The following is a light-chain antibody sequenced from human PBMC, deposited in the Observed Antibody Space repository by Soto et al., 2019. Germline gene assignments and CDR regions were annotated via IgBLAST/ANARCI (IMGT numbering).Light chain of an antibody. CDR2: DTS. V-gene: IGKV3-11*01. CDR1: QFLSSY. J-gene: IGKJ5*01. Sequence: EVVLTQSPATLSLAPGERATLSCRASQFLSSYLAWYQQKPGQPPRLLIYDTSNRATGIPARFGGSGSGTDFTLTINSLEPEDFAVYYCQQRSNWPLYTFGQGTRLEIK. CDR3: QQRSNWPLYT.